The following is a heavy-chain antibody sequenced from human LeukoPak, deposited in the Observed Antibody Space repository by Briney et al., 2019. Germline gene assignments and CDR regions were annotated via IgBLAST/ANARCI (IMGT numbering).Heavy chain of an antibody. CDR3: ARDTNYYASGSSFDY. V-gene: IGHV1-46*01. CDR2: INPRDGTT. J-gene: IGHJ4*02. D-gene: IGHD3-10*01. CDR1: GYTFSSYF. Sequence: ASVKVSCKASGYTFSSYFMHWVRQAPGQGLEWVGIINPRDGTTIYAQKFQGRVTMTRDTSTSTLYMELSSLKSEDTAVYYCARDTNYYASGSSFDYWGRGTLVTVSS.